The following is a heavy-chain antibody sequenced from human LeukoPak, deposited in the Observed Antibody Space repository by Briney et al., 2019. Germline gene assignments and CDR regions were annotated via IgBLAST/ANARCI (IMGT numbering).Heavy chain of an antibody. V-gene: IGHV3-21*01. D-gene: IGHD5-24*01. J-gene: IGHJ4*02. CDR2: VSSSSSYI. CDR1: GFTFSSYS. Sequence: PGGSLRLSCAASGFTFSSYSMNWVRQAPGKGLEWVSSVSSSSSYIYYADSVKGRFTISRDNAKNSLYLQMNSLRAEDTAIYYCTRVGYIDEGIDYWGQGTLVTVSS. CDR3: TRVGYIDEGIDY.